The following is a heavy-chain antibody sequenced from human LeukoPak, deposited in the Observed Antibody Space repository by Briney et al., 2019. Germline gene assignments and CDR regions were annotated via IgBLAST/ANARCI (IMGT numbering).Heavy chain of an antibody. CDR2: ISAYNGNT. Sequence: ASVKVSCKASGYTFTSYGISWVRQAPGQGLEWMGWISAYNGNTNYAQKLQGRVTMTTDTSTSTAYMELRSLRSDDTAVYYCARDTGWYISGWFLDYWGQGTLVTVSS. CDR3: ARDTGWYISGWFLDY. D-gene: IGHD6-19*01. V-gene: IGHV1-18*01. J-gene: IGHJ4*02. CDR1: GYTFTSYG.